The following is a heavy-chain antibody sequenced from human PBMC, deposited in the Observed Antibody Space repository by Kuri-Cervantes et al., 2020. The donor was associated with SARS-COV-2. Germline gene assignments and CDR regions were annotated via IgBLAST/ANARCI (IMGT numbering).Heavy chain of an antibody. CDR2: INSDGSST. J-gene: IGHJ3*02. CDR3: ARDAPLEIHVPHDAFVI. D-gene: IGHD1-1*01. CDR1: GFTFSSYW. V-gene: IGHV3-74*01. Sequence: GGSLRLSCAASGFTFSSYWMHWVRQAPGKGLVWVSRINSDGSSTSYADSVKGRFTISRDNSKNTLYLQMNSLRAEDTAVYYCARDAPLEIHVPHDAFVIWGQGTMVTVSS.